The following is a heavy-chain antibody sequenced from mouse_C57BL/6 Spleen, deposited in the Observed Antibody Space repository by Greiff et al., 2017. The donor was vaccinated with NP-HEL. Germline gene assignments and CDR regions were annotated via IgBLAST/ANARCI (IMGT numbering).Heavy chain of an antibody. CDR3: ARYYGSRGLYWYFDV. CDR1: GYAFSSSW. CDR2: IYPGDGDT. D-gene: IGHD1-1*01. J-gene: IGHJ1*03. V-gene: IGHV1-82*01. Sequence: VQLQQSGPELVKPGASVKISCKASGYAFSSSWMNWVKQRPGKGLEWIGRIYPGDGDTNYNGKFKGKATLTADKSSSTAYMQLSSLTSEDSAVYFCARYYGSRGLYWYFDVWGTGTTVTVSS.